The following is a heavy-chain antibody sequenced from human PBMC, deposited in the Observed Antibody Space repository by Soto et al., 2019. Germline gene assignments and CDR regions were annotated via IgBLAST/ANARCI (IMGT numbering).Heavy chain of an antibody. CDR1: GASISSSSYC. CDR3: AKVATTLTA. J-gene: IGHJ5*02. Sequence: PAETLSLTCTVSGASISSSSYCWGWIRQPPGKGLEWIGSIYYSGSTYYNPSLKSRVTISVDTSKNQFSLKLSSVTAADTAVYYCAKVATTLTAWGQGTLVTVSS. D-gene: IGHD5-12*01. V-gene: IGHV4-39*01. CDR2: IYYSGST.